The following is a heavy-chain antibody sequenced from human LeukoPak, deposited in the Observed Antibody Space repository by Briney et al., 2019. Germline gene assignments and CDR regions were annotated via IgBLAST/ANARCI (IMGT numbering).Heavy chain of an antibody. CDR2: ISVYNGNT. D-gene: IGHD3-16*01. V-gene: IGHV1-18*01. CDR1: GYTFTNYG. Sequence: ASVRVSCKASGYTFTNYGVSWVRQAPGQGLEWVGWISVYNGNTNYAQKLQGRVTMTTDTSTTTAYMELRSLRSDDTAVYYCARAYQNYMDVWGKGTTVTVSS. CDR3: ARAYQNYMDV. J-gene: IGHJ6*03.